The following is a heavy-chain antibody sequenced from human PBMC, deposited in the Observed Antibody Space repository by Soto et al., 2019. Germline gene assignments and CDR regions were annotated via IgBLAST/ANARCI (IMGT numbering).Heavy chain of an antibody. CDR1: GGSFSGYY. V-gene: IGHV4-34*01. D-gene: IGHD2-21*01. CDR2: INHSGST. CDR3: ARLFEGPVERAYYFDY. J-gene: IGHJ4*02. Sequence: SETLSLTCAVYGGSFSGYYWSWIRQPPGKGLEWIGEINHSGSTNYNPSLKSRVTISVDTSKNQFSLKLSSVTAADTAVYYCARLFEGPVERAYYFDYWGQGTLVTVSS.